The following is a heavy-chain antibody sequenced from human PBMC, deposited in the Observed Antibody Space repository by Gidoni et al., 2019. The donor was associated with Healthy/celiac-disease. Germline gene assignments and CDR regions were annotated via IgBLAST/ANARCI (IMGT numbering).Heavy chain of an antibody. D-gene: IGHD3-16*02. CDR3: ARGQTGSSASHQSSPYVWGSYLIIDY. CDR2: INHSGST. J-gene: IGHJ4*02. CDR1: GGSFSGNY. V-gene: IGHV4-34*01. Sequence: QLQLQQWGAGLLKPTETLSLTCAGHGGSFSGNYWSWIRQPPGKGLDWIGEINHSGSTNYNPSLKSRVTISVDTSKNQFSLKLSSVTAADTAVYYCARGQTGSSASHQSSPYVWGSYLIIDYWGQGTLVTVSS.